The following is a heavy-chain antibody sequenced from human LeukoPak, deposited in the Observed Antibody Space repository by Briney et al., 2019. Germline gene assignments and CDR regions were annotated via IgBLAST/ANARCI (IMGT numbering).Heavy chain of an antibody. J-gene: IGHJ4*02. V-gene: IGHV3-30*04. CDR1: GFTFSSYA. CDR3: ARDRYYYDSSGYYGLFDY. CDR2: ISYDGSNK. D-gene: IGHD3-22*01. Sequence: GRSLRLSCAASGFTFSSYAMHWVRQAPGKGLEWVAVISYDGSNKYYADSVKGRFTISRDNSKNTLYLQMNSLRAEDTAVYYCARDRYYYDSSGYYGLFDYWGQGTLVTVSS.